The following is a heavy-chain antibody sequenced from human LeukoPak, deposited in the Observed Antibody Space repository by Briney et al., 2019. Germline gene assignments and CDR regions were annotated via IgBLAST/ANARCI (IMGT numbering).Heavy chain of an antibody. J-gene: IGHJ6*03. CDR2: ISSSSSYI. CDR3: ARDAPLGYCSSTSCYTRGDYYYYYMDV. V-gene: IGHV3-21*01. CDR1: GFTFSSYS. Sequence: PGGSLRLSCAASGFTFSSYSMNWVRQAPGKGLGWVSSISSSSSYIYYADSVKGRFTISRDNAKNSLYLQMNSLRAEDTAVYYCARDAPLGYCSSTSCYTRGDYYYYYMDVWGKGTTVTVSS. D-gene: IGHD2-2*02.